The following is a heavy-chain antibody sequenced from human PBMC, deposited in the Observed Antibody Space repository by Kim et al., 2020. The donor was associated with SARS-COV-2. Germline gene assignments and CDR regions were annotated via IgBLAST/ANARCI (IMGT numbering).Heavy chain of an antibody. D-gene: IGHD2-8*01. CDR3: ARDFEYCTTTNCNARLDP. Sequence: GGSLRLSCAASGFTFSAYWMNWVRQAPGKGLEWMASIQRDGSEKNYVDSVEGRFTISRDNAKNSLYLQMDSLRAEDTAVYYCARDFEYCTTTNCNARLDPWGQGTLVTVSS. CDR2: IQRDGSEK. CDR1: GFTFSAYW. V-gene: IGHV3-7*03. J-gene: IGHJ5*02.